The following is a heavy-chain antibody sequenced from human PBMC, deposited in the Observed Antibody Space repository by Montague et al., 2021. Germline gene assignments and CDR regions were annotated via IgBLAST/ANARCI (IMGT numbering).Heavy chain of an antibody. CDR1: GFSLSTNGAG. V-gene: IGHV2-5*02. Sequence: PALVEPTQTLTLTCTFSGFSLSTNGAGVGWFRQPPGKALDWLALIYWDDDKRYSPSLKNRLTVTKDTSKNQVVLTVTNMDPVDTAKYYCAHRSSTSLIDYWGQGILGTVSS. J-gene: IGHJ4*02. CDR3: AHRSSTSLIDY. CDR2: IYWDDDK. D-gene: IGHD2-2*01.